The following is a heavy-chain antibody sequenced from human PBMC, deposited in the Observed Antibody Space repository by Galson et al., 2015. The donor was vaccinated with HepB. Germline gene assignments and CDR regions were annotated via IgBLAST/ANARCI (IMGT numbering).Heavy chain of an antibody. V-gene: IGHV4-30-4*01. CDR1: GGSISSGDYY. CDR2: IYYSGST. CDR3: ARSHDFWSAPHY. Sequence: LSLTCTVSGGSISSGDYYWNWIRQPPGKGLEWLGYIYYSGSTYYNPSLKSRLTISIDTSKNQFSLRLSSVTAADTAVYYCARSHDFWSAPHYWGQGTLVTVSS. D-gene: IGHD3-3*01. J-gene: IGHJ4*02.